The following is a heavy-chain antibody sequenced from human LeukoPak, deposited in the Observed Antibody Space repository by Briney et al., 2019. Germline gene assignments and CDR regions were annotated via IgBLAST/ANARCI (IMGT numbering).Heavy chain of an antibody. D-gene: IGHD1-1*01. CDR1: GFTFSSYA. CDR3: VTRGTTGTKYLEH. CDR2: IGASGGPT. J-gene: IGHJ4*02. Sequence: GGSLRLSCAASGFTFSSYAMSWVRQAPEKGLEWVSAIGASGGPTFYSDSVRGRFTISRDNSKNTLYLQLNSLRAEDTAVYYCVTRGTTGTKYLEHWGQGTLVTVSS. V-gene: IGHV3-23*01.